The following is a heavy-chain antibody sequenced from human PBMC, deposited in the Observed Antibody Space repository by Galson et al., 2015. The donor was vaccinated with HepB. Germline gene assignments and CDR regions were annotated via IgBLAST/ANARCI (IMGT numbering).Heavy chain of an antibody. D-gene: IGHD6-13*01. Sequence: SVKVSCKASGYTFTSYYMHWVRQAPGQGLEWMGIINPSGGSTSYAQKFQGRVTMTRDTSTSTVYMELSSLRSEDTAVYYCARDSSSWPTADAFDIWGQGTMVTVSS. CDR2: INPSGGST. V-gene: IGHV1-46*03. CDR1: GYTFTSYY. J-gene: IGHJ3*02. CDR3: ARDSSSWPTADAFDI.